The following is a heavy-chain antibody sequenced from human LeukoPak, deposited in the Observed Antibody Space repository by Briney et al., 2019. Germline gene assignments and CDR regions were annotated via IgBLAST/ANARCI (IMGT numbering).Heavy chain of an antibody. J-gene: IGHJ4*02. Sequence: PGGSLRLSCAASGFTFSNYWMHWVRQAPGKGLVWVSRINSDGINTSYADSVKGRFTISRDNSKNTLYLQMNSLRAEDTAIYYCAKVHRAYDYDSGSYYDSGFDYWGQGTLVTVSS. CDR3: AKVHRAYDYDSGSYYDSGFDY. CDR1: GFTFSNYW. D-gene: IGHD3-10*01. V-gene: IGHV3-74*01. CDR2: INSDGINT.